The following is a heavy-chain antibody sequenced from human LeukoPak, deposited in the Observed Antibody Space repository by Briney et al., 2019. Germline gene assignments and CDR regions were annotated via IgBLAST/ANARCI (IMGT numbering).Heavy chain of an antibody. D-gene: IGHD6-19*01. CDR3: ARGPPDSQWLVWYYLDY. CDR2: IYYSGST. CDR1: DGSISNYY. V-gene: IGHV4-59*01. Sequence: SETLSLTCAVSDGSISNYYWSWVRQPPGKGLEWLGDIYYSGSTNYNSALKGRVTISVDTSKNQFSLFLSSVTAADTAVYYCARGPPDSQWLVWYYLDYWGQGTLVTVSS. J-gene: IGHJ4*02.